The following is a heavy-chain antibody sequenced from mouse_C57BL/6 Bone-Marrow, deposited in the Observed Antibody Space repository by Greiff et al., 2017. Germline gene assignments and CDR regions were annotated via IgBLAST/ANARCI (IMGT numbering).Heavy chain of an antibody. D-gene: IGHD5-5*01. V-gene: IGHV1-59*01. CDR2: IDPSDSYT. CDR3: ARRDYPYYFDY. J-gene: IGHJ2*01. CDR1: GYTFTSYW. Sequence: VQLQQPGAELVRPGTSVKLSCKASGYTFTSYWMHWVKQRPGQGLEWIGVIDPSDSYTNYNQKFKGKATLTVDTSSSTAYMQLSSLTSEDSAVYYCARRDYPYYFDYWGQGTTLTVSS.